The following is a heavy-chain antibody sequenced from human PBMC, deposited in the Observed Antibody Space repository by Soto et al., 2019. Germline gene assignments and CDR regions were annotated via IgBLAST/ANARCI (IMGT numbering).Heavy chain of an antibody. J-gene: IGHJ4*02. CDR2: IFTNEHI. V-gene: IGHV4-4*07. Sequence: QVQLQESGPGLVKPSETLSLTCTVSGGSISRYYWSWIRQPAGKRLEWIGRIFTNEHINYNPSLKSRATLSVDMSKNQFSLKLTSVTADDTAVYYCVRDRLGEDQQPFDYWGQGTLVTVSS. D-gene: IGHD6-13*01. CDR3: VRDRLGEDQQPFDY. CDR1: GGSISRYY.